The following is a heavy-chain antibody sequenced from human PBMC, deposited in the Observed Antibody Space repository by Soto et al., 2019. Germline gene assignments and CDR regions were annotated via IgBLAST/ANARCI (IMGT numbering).Heavy chain of an antibody. D-gene: IGHD3-10*01. Sequence: PSETLSLTCTVSGGSISSYDWSWIRQPPGKGLEWIGYIYYSGSTNYNPSLKSRVTISVDTSKNQFSLKLSSVTAADTAVYYCASTYYYGSGRYYFDYWGQGTLVTVSS. CDR1: GGSISSYD. CDR3: ASTYYYGSGRYYFDY. CDR2: IYYSGST. V-gene: IGHV4-59*01. J-gene: IGHJ4*02.